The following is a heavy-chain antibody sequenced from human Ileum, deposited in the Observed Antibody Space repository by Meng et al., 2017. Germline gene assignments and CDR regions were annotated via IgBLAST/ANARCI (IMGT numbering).Heavy chain of an antibody. CDR2: ISHDGSSY. CDR1: GFTFSTYT. J-gene: IGHJ4*02. CDR3: AREPSFGEHDY. V-gene: IGHV3-30*01. Sequence: GQLVEPGAGPVKPGGSLRLSCAASGFTFSTYTMHWVRQAPGKGPEWVTVISHDGSSYVYADSVKGRFTISRDNSKNTLYLQMNSLTPEDTAVYYCAREPSFGEHDYWGQGTLVTVSS. D-gene: IGHD3-10*01.